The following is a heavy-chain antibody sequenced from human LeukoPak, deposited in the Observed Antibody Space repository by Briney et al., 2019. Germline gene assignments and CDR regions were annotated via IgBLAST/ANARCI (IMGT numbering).Heavy chain of an antibody. J-gene: IGHJ4*02. D-gene: IGHD3-3*01. V-gene: IGHV3-74*01. Sequence: GGSLRLSCVASGFTFSSYWMHWVRQAPGKGLVWVSRINSDGSSTSYADSVKGRFTISRDNAKNTLYLQMNNLRAEDTAVYYCGRDFWSGYQGGYDYWGQGTLVTVSS. CDR2: INSDGSST. CDR1: GFTFSSYW. CDR3: GRDFWSGYQGGYDY.